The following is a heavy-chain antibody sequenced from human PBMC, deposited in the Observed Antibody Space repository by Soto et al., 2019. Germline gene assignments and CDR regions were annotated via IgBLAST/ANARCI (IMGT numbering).Heavy chain of an antibody. CDR2: ISGRGGRT. Sequence: EVQLLESGGGLVQPGGSLRLSCAASGFTFSSYAMTWVRQAPGKGPEWVSGISGRGGRTYYADSVKGRFTISRDTSKNTLYLQMNSLGAEDTAVYYCAKARGELPYWYFDLWGRGTLVTVSS. D-gene: IGHD1-26*01. CDR1: GFTFSSYA. J-gene: IGHJ2*01. V-gene: IGHV3-23*01. CDR3: AKARGELPYWYFDL.